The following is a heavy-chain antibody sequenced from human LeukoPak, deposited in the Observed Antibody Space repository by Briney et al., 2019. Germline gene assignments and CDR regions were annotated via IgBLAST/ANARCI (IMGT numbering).Heavy chain of an antibody. CDR2: INSDGTRT. CDR1: GFTFSSYW. CDR3: ARDGNRIL. D-gene: IGHD2-15*01. V-gene: IGHV3-74*03. Sequence: GGSLRLSCAASGFTFSSYWMHWGRQGPGGKGLVWVSRINSDGTRTEYADSVKGRFTVPRDNAKNTVYLQMNSLRAEDTAVYYCARDGNRILWGQGTLVTVSS. J-gene: IGHJ4*02.